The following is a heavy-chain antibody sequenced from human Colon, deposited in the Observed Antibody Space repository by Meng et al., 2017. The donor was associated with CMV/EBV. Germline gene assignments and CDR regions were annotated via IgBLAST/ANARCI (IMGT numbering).Heavy chain of an antibody. V-gene: IGHV3-23*01. CDR1: GFTFSSYS. CDR3: AKGTLDIVVVPAAIQTSYYYYYGMDV. Sequence: GESLKISCAASGFTFSSYSMIWVRQAPGKGLEWVSAISGSGGSTYYVDSVKGRFTISRDNSKNTLYLQMNSLRAEDTAVYYCAKGTLDIVVVPAAIQTSYYYYYGMDVWGQGTTVTVSS. CDR2: ISGSGGST. D-gene: IGHD2-2*03. J-gene: IGHJ6*02.